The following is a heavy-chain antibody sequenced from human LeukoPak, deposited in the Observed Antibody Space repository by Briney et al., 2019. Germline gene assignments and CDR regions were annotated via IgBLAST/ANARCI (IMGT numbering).Heavy chain of an antibody. CDR2: IIPIFGTA. D-gene: IGHD2-15*01. V-gene: IGHV1-69*13. Sequence: SVKVSCKASGGTFSSYAISWVRQAPGQGLEWMGGIIPIFGTANYAQKFQGRVTITADESTSTAYMELSSLRSEDTAVYYCATGYCSGGSGYPGVAFDIWGQGTMVTVSS. CDR1: GGTFSSYA. J-gene: IGHJ3*02. CDR3: ATGYCSGGSGYPGVAFDI.